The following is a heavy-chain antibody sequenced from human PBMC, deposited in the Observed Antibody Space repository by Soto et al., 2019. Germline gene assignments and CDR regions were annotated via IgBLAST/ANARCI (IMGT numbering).Heavy chain of an antibody. CDR1: GFTFDHYS. CDR2: INWRGDNT. Sequence: GVLRLSCAASGFTFDHYSMHWVRQAPGKGLEWVSLINWRGDNTYYADSVRGRFTISRDNSKNSLYLQMNSLTTEDTAFYYCAKEIDTIYFDYWGQGALVTVSS. CDR3: AKEIDTIYFDY. D-gene: IGHD5-18*01. J-gene: IGHJ4*02. V-gene: IGHV3-43*01.